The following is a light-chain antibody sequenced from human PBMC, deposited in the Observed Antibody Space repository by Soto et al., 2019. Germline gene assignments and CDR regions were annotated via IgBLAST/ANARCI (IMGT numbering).Light chain of an antibody. CDR1: SGDVGSYDL. J-gene: IGLJ1*01. V-gene: IGLV2-23*02. CDR2: EVN. CDR3: CSYAGSSTLYV. Sequence: QSALTQPASVSGSPEQSITISCTGTSGDVGSYDLVSWYQQHPGKAPTLMIYEVNKRPSGVSNRFSGSKSGNTASLTISGLQAEDEADYYCCSYAGSSTLYVFGTGTKLTVL.